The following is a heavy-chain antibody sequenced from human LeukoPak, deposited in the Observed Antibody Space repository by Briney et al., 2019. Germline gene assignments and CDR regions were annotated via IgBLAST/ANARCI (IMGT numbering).Heavy chain of an antibody. D-gene: IGHD6-13*01. J-gene: IGHJ4*02. V-gene: IGHV3-21*01. CDR2: ISSRGTHM. Sequence: TPGGSLRLSCAASGFSFSDYSLSWVRQAPGKGLEWVSFISSRGTHMYYLDSVKGRFTISRDNAKASLDLQLNSLGAEDTAVYFCARDFRIAAAVPSYFDYWGQGVLVTVSS. CDR3: ARDFRIAAAVPSYFDY. CDR1: GFSFSDYS.